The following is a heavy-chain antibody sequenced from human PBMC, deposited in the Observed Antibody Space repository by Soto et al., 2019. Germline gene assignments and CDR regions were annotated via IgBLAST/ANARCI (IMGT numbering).Heavy chain of an antibody. V-gene: IGHV4-59*01. Sequence: YCKILCRQPPGKGLEWIGYIYYSGSTNYNPSLKSRVTISVDTSKNQFSLKLSSVTAADTAVYYCARDVPYCSGGSCYPIWGQGPMVT. CDR2: IYYSGST. CDR3: ARDVPYCSGGSCYPI. CDR1: YC. D-gene: IGHD2-15*01. J-gene: IGHJ3*02.